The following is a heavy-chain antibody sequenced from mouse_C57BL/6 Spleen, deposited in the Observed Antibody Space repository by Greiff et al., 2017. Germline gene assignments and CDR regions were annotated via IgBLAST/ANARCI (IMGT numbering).Heavy chain of an antibody. V-gene: IGHV1-50*01. D-gene: IGHD1-1*01. J-gene: IGHJ2*01. Sequence: QVQLQQPGAELVKPGASVKLSCKASGYTFTSYWMQWVKQRPGQGLEWIGEIDPSDSYTNYNQKFKGKATLTVDTSSSTAYMQLSSLTSEDSAVYYCAREGKLATVHFDYWGQGTTLTVSS. CDR1: GYTFTSYW. CDR3: AREGKLATVHFDY. CDR2: IDPSDSYT.